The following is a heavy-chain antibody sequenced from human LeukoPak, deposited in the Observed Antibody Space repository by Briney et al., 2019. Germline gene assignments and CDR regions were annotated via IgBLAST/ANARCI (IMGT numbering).Heavy chain of an antibody. J-gene: IGHJ4*02. CDR3: ARGMDYYGSGSYYNGLLDY. Sequence: SETLSLTCTVSGGSISSSSYYWGWIRQPPGKGLEWIGSIYYSGSTYYNPSLKSRVTISVDTSKNQFSLKLSSVTAADAAVYYCARGMDYYGSGSYYNGLLDYWGQGTLVTVSS. V-gene: IGHV4-39*07. D-gene: IGHD3-10*01. CDR2: IYYSGST. CDR1: GGSISSSSYY.